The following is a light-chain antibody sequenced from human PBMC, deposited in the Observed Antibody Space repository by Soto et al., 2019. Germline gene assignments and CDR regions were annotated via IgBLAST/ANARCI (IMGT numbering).Light chain of an antibody. Sequence: NFMLTQPHSVSESPGKTVIISCTRSSGSIASNYVQWYQQRPGSSPTTVIYEDNQRPSGVPDRFSGSIDSSSNSASLTISGLEPADEAAYYCQSYDATNQVFGGGTKLTVL. CDR1: SGSIASNY. V-gene: IGLV6-57*01. CDR3: QSYDATNQV. J-gene: IGLJ3*02. CDR2: EDN.